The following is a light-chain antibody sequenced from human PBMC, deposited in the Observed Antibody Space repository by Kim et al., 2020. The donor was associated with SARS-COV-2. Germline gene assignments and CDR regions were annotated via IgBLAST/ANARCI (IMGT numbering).Light chain of an antibody. CDR2: EDS. J-gene: IGLJ2*01. CDR1: KLVDKY. Sequence: SVSPGQTASITCSGDKLVDKYACWYQQKPGQSPLLVIYEDSKRPSGIPERFSGSNSVNTATLTISGTQAMDEADYYCQAWDTSIVVFGGGTQLTVL. CDR3: QAWDTSIVV. V-gene: IGLV3-1*01.